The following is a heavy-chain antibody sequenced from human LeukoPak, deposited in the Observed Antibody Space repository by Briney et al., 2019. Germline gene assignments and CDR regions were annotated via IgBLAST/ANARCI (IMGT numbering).Heavy chain of an antibody. V-gene: IGHV4-4*02. CDR3: AREGGPYRPLDY. CDR1: GGSITNTNY. Sequence: SGTLSLTCGVSGGSITNTNYWTWVRPPPGKGLEWIGEVNLQGSTNYNPSLMGRVAISVETSENHISLQLTSVTAADTAVYYCAREGGPYRPLDYSGQGTLVTVSS. J-gene: IGHJ4*02. CDR2: VNLQGST.